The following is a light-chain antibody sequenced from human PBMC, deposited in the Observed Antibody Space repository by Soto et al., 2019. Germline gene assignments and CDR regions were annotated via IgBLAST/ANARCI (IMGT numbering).Light chain of an antibody. CDR2: DVS. Sequence: QSVLTQPASVSGSPGQSITISCTGTSSDFGGYNYVSWYQQHPGKAPKLMIYDVSNRPSGVSNRFSGSKSGNTASLTISGLQAEDEADYYCSSYTSSSTLDVVFGGGTKVTVL. J-gene: IGLJ2*01. CDR3: SSYTSSSTLDVV. CDR1: SSDFGGYNY. V-gene: IGLV2-14*01.